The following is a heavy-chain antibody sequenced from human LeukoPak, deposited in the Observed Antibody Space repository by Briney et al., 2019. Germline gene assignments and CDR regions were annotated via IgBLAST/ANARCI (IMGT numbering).Heavy chain of an antibody. D-gene: IGHD7-27*01. Sequence: SETLSLTCTVSGGSISSYYWSWIRQPPGKGLEWIGYIYYSGSTNYNPSLKSRVTISVDTSKNQFSLKLSSVTAADTAVYYCASLLTGDSTGDYRGQGTLVTVSS. V-gene: IGHV4-59*08. CDR3: ASLLTGDSTGDY. CDR2: IYYSGST. J-gene: IGHJ4*02. CDR1: GGSISSYY.